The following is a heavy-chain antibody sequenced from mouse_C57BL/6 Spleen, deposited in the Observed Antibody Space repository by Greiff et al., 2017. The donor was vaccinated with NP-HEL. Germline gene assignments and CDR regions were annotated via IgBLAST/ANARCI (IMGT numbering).Heavy chain of an antibody. CDR2: ISSGGDYI. CDR3: TRGRDGNFFAD. CDR1: GFTFSSYA. Sequence: EVKLVESGEGLVQPGGSLKLSCAASGFTFSSYAMSWVRQTPEKRLEWVAYISSGGDYIYYADTVKGRFTISRDNARNILFLQMSSLKSEDTAMYYCTRGRDGNFFADWGKGTLVTVSA. V-gene: IGHV5-9-1*02. J-gene: IGHJ3*01. D-gene: IGHD2-1*01.